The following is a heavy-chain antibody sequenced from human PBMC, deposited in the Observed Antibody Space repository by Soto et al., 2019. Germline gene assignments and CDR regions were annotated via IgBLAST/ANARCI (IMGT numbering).Heavy chain of an antibody. CDR1: GFKFGDYA. CDR3: AKAEDTSGYYPQF. Sequence: LRLSCVGSGFKFGDYALYWVRQAPGKGLEWVSGISWNSGGRGYADSVKGRFTISRDNGQNSLLLQMDSLRPDDTAVDYCAKAEDTSGYYPQFWGQG. J-gene: IGHJ4*02. V-gene: IGHV3-9*01. CDR2: ISWNSGGR. D-gene: IGHD3-22*01.